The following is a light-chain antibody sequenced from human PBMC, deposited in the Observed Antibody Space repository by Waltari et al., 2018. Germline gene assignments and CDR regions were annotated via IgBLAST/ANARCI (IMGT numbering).Light chain of an antibody. J-gene: IGKJ4*01. V-gene: IGKV1-33*01. CDR2: DAS. CDR3: QQPPGT. Sequence: DIQMTQSPSSLSASVGDRVTITCQASQGISNFLHWYQQKLGKAPKLLIYDASNLKTGVPLRFSGSGSGTHFSFTISGLQPEDVGTYYCQQPPGTFGGGTKVEIK. CDR1: QGISNF.